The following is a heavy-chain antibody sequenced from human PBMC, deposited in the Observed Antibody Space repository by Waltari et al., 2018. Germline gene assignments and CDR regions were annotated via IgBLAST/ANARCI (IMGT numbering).Heavy chain of an antibody. CDR2: INQDGSKK. J-gene: IGHJ4*02. CDR3: ARDWEGERPNFDY. CDR1: GVSFSPFW. D-gene: IGHD1-26*01. V-gene: IGHV3-7*01. Sequence: EVQLVESGGGLVEPGGSLRLSCVASGVSFSPFWMRWGRQAPGKGLEWVADINQDGSKKYYMGSMKGRFTISRDNAKSSVYLEMNSLRGDDTAVYYCARDWEGERPNFDYWGQGILVTVSS.